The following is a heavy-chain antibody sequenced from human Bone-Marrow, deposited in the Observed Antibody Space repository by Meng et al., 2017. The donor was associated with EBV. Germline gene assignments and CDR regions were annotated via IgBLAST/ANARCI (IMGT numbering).Heavy chain of an antibody. V-gene: IGHV3-21*01. CDR3: ASSIAARPGFDY. CDR2: ISSSSSYI. CDR1: GFTFSSYS. J-gene: IGHJ4*02. Sequence: EVELVESGGGLVKPGGSLRLSCAASGFTFSSYSMNWVRQAPGKGLEWVSSISSSSSYIYYADSVKGRFTISRDNAKNSLYLQMNSLRAEDTAVYYCASSIAARPGFDYWGQGTLVTVSS. D-gene: IGHD6-6*01.